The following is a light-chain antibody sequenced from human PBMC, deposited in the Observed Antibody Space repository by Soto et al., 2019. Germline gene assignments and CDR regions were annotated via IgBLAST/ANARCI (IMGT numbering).Light chain of an antibody. V-gene: IGKV1-39*01. J-gene: IGKJ4*01. CDR3: QHLERYPSP. CDR1: QNINNY. CDR2: AAS. Sequence: HSAASVSATIGDRVTLTCRASQNINNYLHWYQLKPGKAPKLLIYAASTLQSGVPSRFSGSGSGTDFTLTISSLQPEDFATYYCQHLERYPSPFGGGTKVAI.